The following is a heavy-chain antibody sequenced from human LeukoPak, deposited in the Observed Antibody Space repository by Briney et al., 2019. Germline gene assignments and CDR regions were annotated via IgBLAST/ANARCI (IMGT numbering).Heavy chain of an antibody. Sequence: SETLSLTCTVSGGSISSSSYYWGWIRQPPGKGLEWIGSIYYSGSTYYNPSLKSRVTISVDTSKNQFSLKLSSVTAADTAVYYCARERGNYYDSSGYNWFDPWGQGTLVTVSS. CDR3: ARERGNYYDSSGYNWFDP. CDR2: IYYSGST. J-gene: IGHJ5*02. V-gene: IGHV4-39*02. D-gene: IGHD3-22*01. CDR1: GGSISSSSYY.